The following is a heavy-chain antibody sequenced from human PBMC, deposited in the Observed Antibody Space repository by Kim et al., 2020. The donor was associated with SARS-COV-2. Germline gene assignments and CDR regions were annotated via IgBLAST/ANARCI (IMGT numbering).Heavy chain of an antibody. CDR1: GFTFSSYE. Sequence: GGSLRLSCAASGFTFSSYEMNWVRQAPGKGLEWVSYISSSGSTIYYADSVKGRFTISRDNAKNSLYLQMNSLRAEDTAGYYCARGMLGQLELGVDYWGQGTRVTVSS. V-gene: IGHV3-48*03. J-gene: IGHJ4*02. CDR3: ARGMLGQLELGVDY. CDR2: ISSSGSTI. D-gene: IGHD1-7*01.